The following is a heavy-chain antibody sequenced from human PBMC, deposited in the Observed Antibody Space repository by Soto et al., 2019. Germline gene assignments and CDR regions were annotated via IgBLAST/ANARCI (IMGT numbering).Heavy chain of an antibody. J-gene: IGHJ2*01. Sequence: QLQLQESGPGLVKPSETLSLTCTVSGGSISSSSYYWGWIRQPPGKGLEWIGSIYYSGSTYYNPSLKSRVALSVATSKNQFSLKLSSVTAADTAVYYCARLVGPTWYFDLWGRGTLVTVSS. CDR2: IYYSGST. CDR1: GGSISSSSYY. CDR3: ARLVGPTWYFDL. V-gene: IGHV4-39*01.